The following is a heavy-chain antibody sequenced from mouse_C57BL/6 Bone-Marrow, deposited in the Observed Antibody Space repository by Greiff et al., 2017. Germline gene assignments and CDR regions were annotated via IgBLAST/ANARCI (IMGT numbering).Heavy chain of an antibody. CDR2: IHPRSGNT. CDR1: GYTFTSYG. V-gene: IGHV1-81*01. CDR3: ARDGYYYAMDY. J-gene: IGHJ4*01. D-gene: IGHD2-3*01. Sequence: QVQLQQSGAELARPGASVKLSCKASGYTFTSYGISWVKQRTGQGLEWIGVIHPRSGNTYYNEKFKGKATLTADKSSSTAYMELRRLTSEDSAVYFCARDGYYYAMDYWGQGTSVTVSS.